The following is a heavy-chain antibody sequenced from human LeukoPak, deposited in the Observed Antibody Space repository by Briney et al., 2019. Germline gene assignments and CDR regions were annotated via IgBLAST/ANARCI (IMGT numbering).Heavy chain of an antibody. D-gene: IGHD1-26*01. CDR2: ISSSSSYI. Sequence: GGSLRLSCAASGFTFSSYSMNWVRQAPGKGLEWVSSISSSSSYIYYADSVKGRFTISRDNAKNSLYLQMNSLRAEDTAVYYCARVPGGANDAFDIWGQGTMVTVSS. V-gene: IGHV3-21*01. J-gene: IGHJ3*02. CDR1: GFTFSSYS. CDR3: ARVPGGANDAFDI.